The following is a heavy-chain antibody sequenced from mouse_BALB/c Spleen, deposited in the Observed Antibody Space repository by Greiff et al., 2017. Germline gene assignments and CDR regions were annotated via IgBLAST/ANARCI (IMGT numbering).Heavy chain of an antibody. D-gene: IGHD1-2*01. Sequence: EVKLVESGAELVKPGASVKLSCTASGFNIKDTYMHWVKQRPEQGLEWIGRIDPANGNTKYDPKFQGKATITADTSSNTAYLQLSSLTSEDTAVYYCASITTALAYWGQGTLVTVSA. CDR3: ASITTALAY. V-gene: IGHV14-3*02. CDR2: IDPANGNT. CDR1: GFNIKDTY. J-gene: IGHJ3*01.